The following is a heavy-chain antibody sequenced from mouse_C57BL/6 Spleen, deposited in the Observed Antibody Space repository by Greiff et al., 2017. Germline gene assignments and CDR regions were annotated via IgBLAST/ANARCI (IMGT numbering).Heavy chain of an antibody. Sequence: QVQLKESGAELVKPGASVKISCKASGYAFSSYWMNWVKQRTGKGLEWIGQIYPGDGDTNYNGKFKGKATLTADKSSSTAYMQLSSLTSEDSAVYFCARSGDYDPAYWGQGTLVTVSA. CDR3: ARSGDYDPAY. CDR1: GYAFSSYW. D-gene: IGHD2-4*01. V-gene: IGHV1-80*01. J-gene: IGHJ3*01. CDR2: IYPGDGDT.